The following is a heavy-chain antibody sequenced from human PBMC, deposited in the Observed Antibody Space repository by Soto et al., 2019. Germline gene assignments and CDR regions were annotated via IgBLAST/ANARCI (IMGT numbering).Heavy chain of an antibody. Sequence: SETLSLTCTVSGGSISSYYWSWIRQPPGKGLEWIGYIYYSGSTNYNPSLKSRVTISVDTSKNQFSLKLSSVTAADTAVYYCARLMNVLGSYYYYYYYMDVWGKGTTVTVSS. V-gene: IGHV4-59*08. CDR2: IYYSGST. D-gene: IGHD3-16*01. CDR1: GGSISSYY. J-gene: IGHJ6*03. CDR3: ARLMNVLGSYYYYYYYMDV.